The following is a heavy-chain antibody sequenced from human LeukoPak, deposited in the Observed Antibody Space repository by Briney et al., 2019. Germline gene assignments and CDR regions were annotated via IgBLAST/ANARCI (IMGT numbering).Heavy chain of an antibody. D-gene: IGHD5-18*01. Sequence: GGSLRLSCAASGFTFSSYTMNWLRQAPGKGLEWVSSISSSSSYIYNADSVKGRFTISRDNAKNSLYLQVSSLRAEDTAVYYCARGEYSYGPLDYYYYMDVWGKGTTVTVSS. CDR1: GFTFSSYT. CDR2: ISSSSSYI. CDR3: ARGEYSYGPLDYYYYMDV. J-gene: IGHJ6*03. V-gene: IGHV3-21*01.